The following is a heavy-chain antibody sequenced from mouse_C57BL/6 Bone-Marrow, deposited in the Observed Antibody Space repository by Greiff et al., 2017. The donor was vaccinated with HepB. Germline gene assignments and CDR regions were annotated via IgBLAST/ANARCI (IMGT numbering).Heavy chain of an antibody. D-gene: IGHD3-2*02. V-gene: IGHV5-9*01. CDR3: AREQLRLFAY. J-gene: IGHJ3*01. Sequence: EVQLVESGGGLVKPGGSLKLSCAASGFTFSSYTMSWVRQTPEKRLEWVATISGGGGNTYYPDSVKGRFTISRDNAKNTLYLQMGSLRSEDTALYYCAREQLRLFAYWGQGTLVTVSA. CDR1: GFTFSSYT. CDR2: ISGGGGNT.